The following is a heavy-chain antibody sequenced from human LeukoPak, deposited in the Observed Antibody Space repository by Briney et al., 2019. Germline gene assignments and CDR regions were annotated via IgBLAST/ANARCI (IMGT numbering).Heavy chain of an antibody. CDR2: ISGSGGST. V-gene: IGHV3-23*01. CDR3: AKDWYSSGPNWFDP. Sequence: ELGGSLRLSCAASGFTFSSYSMNWVRQAPGKGLEWVSAISGSGGSTYYADSVKGRFTISRDNSKNTLYLQMNSLRAEDTAVYYCAKDWYSSGPNWFDPWGQGTLVTVSS. D-gene: IGHD6-19*01. J-gene: IGHJ5*02. CDR1: GFTFSSYS.